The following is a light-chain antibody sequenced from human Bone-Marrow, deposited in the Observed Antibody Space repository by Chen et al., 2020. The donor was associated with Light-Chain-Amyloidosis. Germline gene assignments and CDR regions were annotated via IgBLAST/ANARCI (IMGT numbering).Light chain of an antibody. Sequence: SYVLTQPPSVSVAPGETARITCGGDNIGDKGFHWYQLKPGQAPVLVVYDDIDRPSGIPERFSGSNSGNTATLTISRVEVGDEADYYCQIWDRTSTHYVFGFGTKVTVL. CDR2: DDI. V-gene: IGLV3-21*02. J-gene: IGLJ1*01. CDR1: NIGDKG. CDR3: QIWDRTSTHYV.